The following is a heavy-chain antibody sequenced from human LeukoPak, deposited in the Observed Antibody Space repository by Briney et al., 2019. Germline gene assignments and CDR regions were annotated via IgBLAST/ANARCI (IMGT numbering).Heavy chain of an antibody. CDR1: GFNFINYW. CDR3: VSQEVVPH. V-gene: IGHV3-7*01. CDR2: VKEDGTTK. Sequence: GGSLRLSCAASGFNFINYWMSWVRQAPGKGLEWVANVKEDGTTKQYVDSVKGRFTISRNNAKNSLYLQMDSLRAEDTAVYYCVSQEVVPHWGQGTLVSVSS. J-gene: IGHJ4*02. D-gene: IGHD2-15*01.